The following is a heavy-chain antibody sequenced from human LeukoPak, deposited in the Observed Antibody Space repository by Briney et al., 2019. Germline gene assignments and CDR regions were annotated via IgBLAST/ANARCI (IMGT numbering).Heavy chain of an antibody. J-gene: IGHJ4*02. V-gene: IGHV3-23*01. D-gene: IGHD3-16*01. Sequence: GGSLRLSCAASGFTFSSYAMSWVRQAPGKGLEWVSLIIDDGHTTSYADSVKGRFTISGDNSKNTLFLQMNSLRAEDTAVYYCAKYGGHPLPHYYLDYWGQGTQVTVSS. CDR1: GFTFSSYA. CDR3: AKYGGHPLPHYYLDY. CDR2: IIDDGHTT.